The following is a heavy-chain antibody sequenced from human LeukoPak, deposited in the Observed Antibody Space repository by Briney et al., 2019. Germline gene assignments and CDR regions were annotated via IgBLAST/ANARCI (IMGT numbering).Heavy chain of an antibody. Sequence: ASVKVSCKVSGYTLTELSMHWVRQAPGKGLEWMGGFDPEDGETIYAQKFQGRVTMTEDTSTDTAYMELSSLRSEDTAVYYCATGPYYDFWSGDNYYYGMDVWGQGTTVTVSS. CDR3: ATGPYYDFWSGDNYYYGMDV. V-gene: IGHV1-24*01. J-gene: IGHJ6*02. CDR2: FDPEDGET. CDR1: GYTLTELS. D-gene: IGHD3-3*01.